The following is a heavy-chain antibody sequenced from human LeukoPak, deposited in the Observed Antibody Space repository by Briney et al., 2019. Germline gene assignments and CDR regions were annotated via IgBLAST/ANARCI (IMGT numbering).Heavy chain of an antibody. V-gene: IGHV4-31*03. J-gene: IGHJ4*02. CDR3: ARDRSDSTTRFFDY. D-gene: IGHD3-10*01. CDR2: IYDSGNT. CDR1: GDSISGGGSS. Sequence: KSSETLSLTRTVSGDSISGGGSSWTWIRQHPGKGLEWIGYIYDSGNTYYNPSLKSRVNISVDTSKNQFSLKLNSVTAADTAVYYCARDRSDSTTRFFDYWGQGTLVTVSS.